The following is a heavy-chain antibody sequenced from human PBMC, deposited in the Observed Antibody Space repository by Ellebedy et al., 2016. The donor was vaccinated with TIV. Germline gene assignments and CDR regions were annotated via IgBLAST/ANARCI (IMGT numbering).Heavy chain of an antibody. CDR3: ARDAETLGVVPYYYYYGMDV. Sequence: PGGSLRLSCAASGFTFSSYSMNWVRQAPGKGLEWVSSISTSSSYIYYADSVKGRFSISRDNAKNSLYLQMNSLIAEDTAVYYCARDAETLGVVPYYYYYGMDVWGQGTTVTVSS. CDR1: GFTFSSYS. V-gene: IGHV3-21*01. D-gene: IGHD3-3*01. J-gene: IGHJ6*02. CDR2: ISTSSSYI.